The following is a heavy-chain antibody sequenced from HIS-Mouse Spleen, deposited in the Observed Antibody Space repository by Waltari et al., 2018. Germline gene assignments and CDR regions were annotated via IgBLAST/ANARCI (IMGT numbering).Heavy chain of an antibody. CDR2: IYYSGCT. J-gene: IGHJ2*01. CDR3: AREIPYSSSWYDWYFDL. CDR1: GGSISSSSYY. D-gene: IGHD6-13*01. Sequence: QLQLQESGPGLVKPSETLSLTCTVSGGSISSSSYYWGWIRQPPGKGLEWIGSIYYSGCTYYNPHLKSRVTISVDTSKNQFSLKLSAVTAADTAVYYCAREIPYSSSWYDWYFDLWGRGTLVTVSS. V-gene: IGHV4-39*07.